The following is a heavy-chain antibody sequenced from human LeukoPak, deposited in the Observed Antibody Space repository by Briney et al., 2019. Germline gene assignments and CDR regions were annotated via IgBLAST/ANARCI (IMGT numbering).Heavy chain of an antibody. V-gene: IGHV4-59*11. CDR1: GGSISSHY. CDR3: ARDQDYGGNSVAYFDY. D-gene: IGHD4-23*01. CDR2: MYYSGST. Sequence: SETLSLTCTVSGGSISSHYWSWLRQTPGKGLEWIGNMYYSGSTNYNASLKSRVTISVDTSKNQFSLKLSSVTAADTAVYYCARDQDYGGNSVAYFDYWGQGTLVTVSS. J-gene: IGHJ4*02.